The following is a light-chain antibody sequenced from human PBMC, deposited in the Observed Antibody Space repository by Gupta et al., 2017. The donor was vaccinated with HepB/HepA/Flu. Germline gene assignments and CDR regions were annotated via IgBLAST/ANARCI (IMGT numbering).Light chain of an antibody. CDR3: QQDCGSSGT. CDR2: GAS. V-gene: IGKV3-20*01. Sequence: DIVLPPSPGPLSLSPGERATLSCRASQSVSSSYLAWYQQKPGQAPRLLIYGASSRATGIPDRFNGRGSGTDFTRSTSSLEPEDFAVYYCQQDCGSSGTFGQGTKLEIK. CDR1: QSVSSSY. J-gene: IGKJ1*01.